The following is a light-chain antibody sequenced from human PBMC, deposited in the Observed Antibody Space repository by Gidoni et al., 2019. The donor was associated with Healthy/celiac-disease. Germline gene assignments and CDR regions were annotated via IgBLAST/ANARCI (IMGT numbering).Light chain of an antibody. V-gene: IGKV2-30*01. Sequence: EVVLTQSPLSLPVTLGQPASISCRSSQSLLYSDGNTYLNWFHQRPGQSPRRLIYGVSKRDSGAPDRVTGRGSGSDFTLKISRVEADDVGIYYCMQGTHWPPTFGQGTRVEIK. CDR1: QSLLYSDGNTY. J-gene: IGKJ1*01. CDR2: GVS. CDR3: MQGTHWPPT.